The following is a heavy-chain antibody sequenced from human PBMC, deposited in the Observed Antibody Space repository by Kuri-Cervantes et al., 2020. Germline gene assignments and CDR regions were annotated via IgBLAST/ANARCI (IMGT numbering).Heavy chain of an antibody. CDR1: GFTFSSYG. V-gene: IGHV3-30*02. CDR3: AKALYDSSGFYYYYYGMDV. Sequence: GESLKISCEASGFTFSSYGMHWVRQAPGKGLEWVAIIWFDGRNKYYRDSVKGRFTISRDNSKNTLYLQMNSLRAEDTAVYYCAKALYDSSGFYYYYYGMDVWGQGTTVTVSS. J-gene: IGHJ6*02. D-gene: IGHD3-22*01. CDR2: IWFDGRNK.